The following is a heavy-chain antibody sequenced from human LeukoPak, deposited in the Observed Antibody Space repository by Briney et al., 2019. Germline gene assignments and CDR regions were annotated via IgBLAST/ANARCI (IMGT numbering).Heavy chain of an antibody. CDR1: GFTFSSYE. V-gene: IGHV3-48*03. CDR3: ARDKRSRWFGESTYYFDY. Sequence: PGGSLRLSCAASGFTFSSYEMNWVRQAPGKGLEWVSYVSSSGSTIYYADSVKGRFTISRDNAKNSLYLQMNSLRAEDTAVYYCARDKRSRWFGESTYYFDYWGQGTLVTVSP. CDR2: VSSSGSTI. D-gene: IGHD3-10*01. J-gene: IGHJ4*02.